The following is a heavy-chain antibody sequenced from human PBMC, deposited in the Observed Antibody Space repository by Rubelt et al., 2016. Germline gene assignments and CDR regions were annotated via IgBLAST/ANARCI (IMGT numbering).Heavy chain of an antibody. Sequence: RSLRLSCAASGFTFSDYAMHWVRQAPGKGLEWVAVISYDGSNKYYADSVKGRFTISRDNSKNTLYLQMNSLRAEDTAVYYCARGTLSIAARPGLVSYGMDVWGQGTTVTVSS. V-gene: IGHV3-30*04. CDR2: ISYDGSNK. CDR3: ARGTLSIAARPGLVSYGMDV. D-gene: IGHD6-6*01. J-gene: IGHJ6*02. CDR1: GFTFSDYA.